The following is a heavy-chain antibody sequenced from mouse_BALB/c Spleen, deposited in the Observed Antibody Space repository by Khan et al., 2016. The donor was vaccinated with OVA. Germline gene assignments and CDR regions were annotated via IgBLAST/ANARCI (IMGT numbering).Heavy chain of an antibody. Sequence: VQLKESGPGLVKPSQSLSLTCTVTGYSITSDYAWNWIRQSPGNKLEWMGYISYSGRTSYNPSLKSRISITRDTSKNQFFLQLNSVTTEDTATYYCARSVTITTVVATDFDYWGQGTTLTVSA. D-gene: IGHD1-1*01. CDR2: ISYSGRT. J-gene: IGHJ2*01. V-gene: IGHV3-2*02. CDR3: ARSVTITTVVATDFDY. CDR1: GYSITSDYA.